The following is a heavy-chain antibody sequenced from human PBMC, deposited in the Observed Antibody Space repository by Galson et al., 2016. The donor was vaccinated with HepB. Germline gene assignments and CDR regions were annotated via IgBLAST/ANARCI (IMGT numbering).Heavy chain of an antibody. J-gene: IGHJ4*02. V-gene: IGHV3-30*09. D-gene: IGHD3-9*01. CDR1: GFNLSKYY. CDR2: VSFDGTKK. Sequence: SLRLSCAASGFNLSKYYMTWIRQAPGKGLEWVAIVSFDGTKKFYVDSVKGRFAISRDNSKNTLYLQMDGLRFEDTAVYYCARLTGFKRYFDWSIDMSFDSWGQGTLVTVSS. CDR3: ARLTGFKRYFDWSIDMSFDS.